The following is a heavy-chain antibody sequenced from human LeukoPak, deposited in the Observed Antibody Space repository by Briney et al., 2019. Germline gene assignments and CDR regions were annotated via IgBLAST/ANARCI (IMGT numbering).Heavy chain of an antibody. D-gene: IGHD6-19*01. J-gene: IGHJ4*02. CDR3: ASFSSGWTYFDY. Sequence: PGGSLRLSCAASGFTFSDYAMHWVRQAPGKGLEWVAVLSYGGTNKYYADSVKGRFTISRDNSKNTMFLQMNSLRAEDTAVYYCASFSSGWTYFDYWGQGTLVTVSS. CDR2: LSYGGTNK. V-gene: IGHV3-30-3*01. CDR1: GFTFSDYA.